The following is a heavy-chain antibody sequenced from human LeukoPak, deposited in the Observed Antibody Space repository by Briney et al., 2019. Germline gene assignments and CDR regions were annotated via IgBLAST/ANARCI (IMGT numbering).Heavy chain of an antibody. J-gene: IGHJ4*02. D-gene: IGHD1-1*01. CDR1: GFTFSDYD. V-gene: IGHV3-13*01. CDR3: GRVAKERVGGVYYFDY. CDR2: IGTAGDT. Sequence: PGGSLRLSCAASGFTFSDYDMHWVRQATGKGLEWVSAIGTAGDTYYTGSVKGRFTISRENAKNSLYLQMNSLRAGDTAVYYYGRVAKERVGGVYYFDYWGQGTLVTVSS.